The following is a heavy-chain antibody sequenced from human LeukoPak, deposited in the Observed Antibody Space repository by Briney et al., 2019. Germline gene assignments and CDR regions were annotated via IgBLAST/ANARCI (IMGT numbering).Heavy chain of an antibody. J-gene: IGHJ3*02. V-gene: IGHV1-46*01. D-gene: IGHD2-21*01. CDR3: ARGPSYCGGDCLTPFDI. CDR1: GYTFTSYY. CDR2: INPSGGST. Sequence: GASVKVSCKASGYTFTSYYMHWVRQAPGQGLEWMGIINPSGGSTSYAQKFQGRVTMTRDTSTSTVYMELSSLRSEDTAVYYCARGPSYCGGDCLTPFDIWGQGTMVTVSS.